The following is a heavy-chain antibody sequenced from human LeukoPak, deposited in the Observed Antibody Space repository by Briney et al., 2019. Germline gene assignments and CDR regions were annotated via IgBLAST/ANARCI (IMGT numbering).Heavy chain of an antibody. CDR2: IYYSGST. J-gene: IGHJ4*02. CDR3: ARGLLTTRYFDY. CDR1: GGSINSGGYY. Sequence: SETLSLTCTVSGGSINSGGYYWSWIRQHPGKGLEWIGYIYYSGSTYYNPSLKSRVTISVDTSKNQFSLKLSSVTTADTAVYYCARGLLTTRYFDYWGQGTLVTVSS. D-gene: IGHD1-14*01. V-gene: IGHV4-31*03.